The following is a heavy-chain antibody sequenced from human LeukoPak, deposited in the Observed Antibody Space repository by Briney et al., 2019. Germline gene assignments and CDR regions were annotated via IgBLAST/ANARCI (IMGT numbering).Heavy chain of an antibody. Sequence: GASVNVSCKSSGYAFTSYHIHWMRQAPGQGLGWMGIIIPSSGSTTYAQKFQGRVTMTRDTSTSTVYMELSSPTSDDTAVYFCARSDYNDYRGLGFWGQGTLVTVSS. CDR3: ARSDYNDYRGLGF. CDR1: GYAFTSYH. CDR2: IIPSSGST. V-gene: IGHV1-46*01. D-gene: IGHD4-11*01. J-gene: IGHJ4*02.